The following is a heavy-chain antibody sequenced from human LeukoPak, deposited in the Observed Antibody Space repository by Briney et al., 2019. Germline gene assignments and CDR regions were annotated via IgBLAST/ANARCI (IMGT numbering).Heavy chain of an antibody. CDR3: ARDRSSWSLDAFDI. D-gene: IGHD6-13*01. V-gene: IGHV1-18*01. CDR2: ISAYNGNT. CDR1: GYTFTSYG. Sequence: ASVKVSCKASGYTFTSYGISWVRQAPGQGLEWMGWISAYNGNTNYAQKLQGRVTMTTDTSTSTAYMGLRSLRSDDTAVYYCARDRSSWSLDAFDIWGQGTMVTVSS. J-gene: IGHJ3*02.